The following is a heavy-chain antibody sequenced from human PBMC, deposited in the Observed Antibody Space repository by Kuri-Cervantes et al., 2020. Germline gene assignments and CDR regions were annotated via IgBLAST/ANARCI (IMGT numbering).Heavy chain of an antibody. D-gene: IGHD3-22*01. CDR3: ARDQGSDYYDSSGDAAFDI. CDR1: GGSISSSSYY. CDR2: IYYSGST. V-gene: IGHV4-39*07. J-gene: IGHJ3*02. Sequence: SETLSLTCTVSGGSISSSSYYWGWIRQPPGKGLEWIGSIYYSGSTNYNPSLKSRVTISVDTSKNQFSLKLSSVTAADTAVYYCARDQGSDYYDSSGDAAFDIWGQGTMVTVSS.